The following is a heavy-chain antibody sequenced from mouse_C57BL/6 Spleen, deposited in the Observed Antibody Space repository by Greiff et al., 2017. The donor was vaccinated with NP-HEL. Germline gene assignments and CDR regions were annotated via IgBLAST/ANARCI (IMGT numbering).Heavy chain of an antibody. CDR2: ISSGSSTI. J-gene: IGHJ3*01. V-gene: IGHV5-17*01. D-gene: IGHD2-4*01. CDR3: ARGGYYDCFAY. CDR1: GFTFSDYG. Sequence: VQLKESGGGLVKPGGSLKLSCAASGFTFSDYGMHWVRQAPEKGLEWVAYISSGSSTIYYADTVKGRFTISRDNAKNTLFLQMTSLRSEDTAMYYCARGGYYDCFAYWGQGTLVTVSA.